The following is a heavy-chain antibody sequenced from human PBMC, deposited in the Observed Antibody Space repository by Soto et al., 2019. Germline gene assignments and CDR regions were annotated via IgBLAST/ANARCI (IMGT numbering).Heavy chain of an antibody. J-gene: IGHJ4*02. D-gene: IGHD3-3*01. CDR1: GFPFGDFG. Sequence: GGSLRLSCAASGFPFGDFGMHWLRQAPGKGLEWVAVISYDGSNKYYADSVKGRLTISRDNSKNTLYLQMNSLRAEDTAVYYCAKVHTDYDFWSGYWFWGQGTLVTVSS. V-gene: IGHV3-30*18. CDR3: AKVHTDYDFWSGYWF. CDR2: ISYDGSNK.